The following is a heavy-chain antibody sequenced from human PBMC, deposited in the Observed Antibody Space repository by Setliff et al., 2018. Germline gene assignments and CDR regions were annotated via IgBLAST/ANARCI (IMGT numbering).Heavy chain of an antibody. D-gene: IGHD7-27*01. CDR3: ARQPPLNWAIPFDL. J-gene: IGHJ3*01. CDR2: IYTSWST. Sequence: SETLSLTCTVSGDSISSRPYYWGWFRQPAGKELEWIGQIYTSWSTNYNPSLKSRLTMSVDTSKNQFSLHLSSMTAADTAVYYCARQPPLNWAIPFDLWGQGKRVTVSS. V-gene: IGHV4-61*09. CDR1: GDSISSRPYY.